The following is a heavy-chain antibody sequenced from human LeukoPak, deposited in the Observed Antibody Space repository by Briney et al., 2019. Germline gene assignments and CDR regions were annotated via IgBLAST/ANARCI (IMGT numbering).Heavy chain of an antibody. CDR1: GYTFTSYA. D-gene: IGHD5/OR15-5a*01. V-gene: IGHV7-4-1*02. J-gene: IGHJ6*03. Sequence: ASVKVSCKASGYTFTSYAMNWVRQAPGQGLEWMGWINTNTGNPTYAQGFTGRFVFSLDTPVSTAYLQISSLKAEDTAVYYCARELSNPGQYYYYYYMDVWGKGTTVTVSS. CDR2: INTNTGNP. CDR3: ARELSNPGQYYYYYYMDV.